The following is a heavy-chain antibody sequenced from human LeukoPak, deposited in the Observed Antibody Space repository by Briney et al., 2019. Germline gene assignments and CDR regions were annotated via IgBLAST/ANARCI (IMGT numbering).Heavy chain of an antibody. V-gene: IGHV3-15*01. CDR1: GFTFSNAW. CDR3: TAGTYCTNGVCYNRDY. CDR2: IKSKTDGGTT. J-gene: IGHJ4*02. Sequence: GGSLRLSCAASGFTFSNAWMSWVRQAPGKGLEWVGRIKSKTDGGTTDYAAPVKGRFTISRDDSKNTLYLQMNSLKTEDTAVYYCTAGTYCTNGVCYNRDYWGRGTLVTVSS. D-gene: IGHD2-8*01.